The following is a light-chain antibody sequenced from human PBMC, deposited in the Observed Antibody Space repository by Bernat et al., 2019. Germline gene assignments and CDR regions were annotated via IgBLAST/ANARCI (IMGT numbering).Light chain of an antibody. J-gene: IGKJ5*01. CDR1: QVIVTY. Sequence: DIQLTQSPSFLSASVGDRVTITCRASQVIVTYLAWYHQKPGKAPQLLIYGASTLQSGVPSRFSGSGSGTEFTLTISSLQPEDSATYYCQQLDTFPITFGQGTRLEIK. V-gene: IGKV1-9*01. CDR3: QQLDTFPIT. CDR2: GAS.